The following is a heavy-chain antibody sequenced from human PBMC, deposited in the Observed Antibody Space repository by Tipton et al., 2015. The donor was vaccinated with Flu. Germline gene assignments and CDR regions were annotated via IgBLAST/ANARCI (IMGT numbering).Heavy chain of an antibody. CDR2: IKQDESEK. CDR1: GFTFNNFW. J-gene: IGHJ4*02. V-gene: IGHV3-7*01. D-gene: IGHD6-19*01. Sequence: SLRLSCAASGFTFNNFWMTWVRQAPGKGLEWVANIKQDESEKYYVESVKGRFTISRDNAKNSLYLQMNSLRGEDTAVYYCVRDGRNGWQTEHWFDYWGQGTLVTVSS. CDR3: VRDGRNGWQTEHWFDY.